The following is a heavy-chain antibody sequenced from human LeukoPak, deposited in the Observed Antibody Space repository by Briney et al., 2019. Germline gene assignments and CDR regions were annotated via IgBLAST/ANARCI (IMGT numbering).Heavy chain of an antibody. CDR2: ISYDGSNK. CDR1: VFTLSRVI. J-gene: IGHJ4*02. V-gene: IGHV3-30*18. CDR3: AKGWYSSGWYVDY. Sequence: RKSPRHSSAASVFTLSRVIKHRVPQAPGEGRWRGAVISYDGSNKYYADSVKGRFTISRDNSKNTLYLQMNSLRAEDTAVYYCAKGWYSSGWYVDYWGQGTLVTVSS. D-gene: IGHD6-19*01.